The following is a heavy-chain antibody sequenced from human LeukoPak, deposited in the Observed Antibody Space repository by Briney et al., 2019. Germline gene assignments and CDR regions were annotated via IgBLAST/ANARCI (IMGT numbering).Heavy chain of an antibody. D-gene: IGHD2-15*01. CDR2: ISYDGSKK. Sequence: GGSLRLSCTASGLTFNTYAMHWVRQAPGKGLEWVAVISYDGSKKYYAGSVKGRFTISRDNSKNTLYLQMNSLRAEDTAVYYCANSLIVVVAATEYYFDYWGQGTLVTVSS. V-gene: IGHV3-30-3*01. CDR1: GLTFNTYA. CDR3: ANSLIVVVAATEYYFDY. J-gene: IGHJ4*02.